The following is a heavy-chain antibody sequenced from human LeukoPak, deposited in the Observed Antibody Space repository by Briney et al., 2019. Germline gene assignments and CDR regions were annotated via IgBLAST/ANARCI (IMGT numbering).Heavy chain of an antibody. CDR1: GGSFSGYY. CDR3: ATRFTIFGVVPF. J-gene: IGHJ3*01. Sequence: SETLSLTCAVYGGSFSGYYWSWIRQPPGKGLEWIGEINHSGSTNYNPSLKSRVTISVDTSKNQFSLKLSSVTAADTAVYYCATRFTIFGVVPFWGQGTMVTVSS. D-gene: IGHD3-3*01. V-gene: IGHV4-34*01. CDR2: INHSGST.